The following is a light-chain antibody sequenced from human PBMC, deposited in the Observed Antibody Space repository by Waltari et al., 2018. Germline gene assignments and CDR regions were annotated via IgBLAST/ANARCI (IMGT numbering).Light chain of an antibody. Sequence: EIVLTQSPGTLTLSPGERATLSCSASQSVTSNSFTWYQQKLGPAPRLLIYGTSSSATGIPDRFSGSGSGTDFTLTISRLEPEDFAVYYCQQYDGEVVTFGGGTKVEI. CDR1: QSVTSNS. CDR3: QQYDGEVVT. V-gene: IGKV3-20*01. CDR2: GTS. J-gene: IGKJ4*01.